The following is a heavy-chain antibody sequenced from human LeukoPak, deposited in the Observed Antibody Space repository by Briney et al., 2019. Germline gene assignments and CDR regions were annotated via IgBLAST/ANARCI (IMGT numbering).Heavy chain of an antibody. CDR2: INQDGSKE. V-gene: IGHV3-7*01. D-gene: IGHD5-12*01. CDR1: GFIFSNYW. CDR3: VRDGGVSGYDLLDY. J-gene: IGHJ4*02. Sequence: HPGGSLRLSCTASGFIFSNYWMTWVRQAPGKGLEWVAQINQDGSKEYYIDSVKARFSTSRDNARNSLSLQMNSLRAEDTAVYYCVRDGGVSGYDLLDYWGQGTLVTVSS.